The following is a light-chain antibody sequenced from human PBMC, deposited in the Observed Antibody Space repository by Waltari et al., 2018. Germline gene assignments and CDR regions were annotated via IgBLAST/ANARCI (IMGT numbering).Light chain of an antibody. CDR1: QSLVSSY. V-gene: IGKV3-20*01. CDR2: DVS. Sequence: EIVLTQSPGTLSLSPGERATLSCRASQSLVSSYLAWYQQKPGQAPRLLMYDVSSRATGIPDRFSGSGSGTEFTLTISRLEPEESVVYYCQQYLSSTRTFGQGTKLEIK. J-gene: IGKJ2*01. CDR3: QQYLSSTRT.